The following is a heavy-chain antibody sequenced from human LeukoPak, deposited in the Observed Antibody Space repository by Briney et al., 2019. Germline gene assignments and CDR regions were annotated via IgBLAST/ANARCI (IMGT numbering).Heavy chain of an antibody. CDR2: ISWNSGSI. CDR3: AKGSIAVAGRGNWFDP. D-gene: IGHD6-19*01. Sequence: GRSLRLSCAASGFTFDDYAVHWVRQAPGKGLEWVSGISWNSGSIGYADSVKGRFTISRDNAKNSLYLQMNSLRAEDTALYYCAKGSIAVAGRGNWFDPWGQGTLVTVSS. CDR1: GFTFDDYA. J-gene: IGHJ5*02. V-gene: IGHV3-9*01.